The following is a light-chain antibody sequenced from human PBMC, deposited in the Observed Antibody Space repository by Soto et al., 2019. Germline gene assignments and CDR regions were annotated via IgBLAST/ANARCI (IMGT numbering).Light chain of an antibody. J-gene: IGKJ4*01. CDR3: QKYTSGPLT. Sequence: DIQMTQSPSSLSASVGDRVTITCRASQSISNSLAWYQQKPGKDPKLLIYTASTLQSGVPSWFSGRGFGTDSMPTITSLHPEDVANYCCQKYTSGPLTFGGGTKVEIK. CDR2: TAS. CDR1: QSISNS. V-gene: IGKV1-27*01.